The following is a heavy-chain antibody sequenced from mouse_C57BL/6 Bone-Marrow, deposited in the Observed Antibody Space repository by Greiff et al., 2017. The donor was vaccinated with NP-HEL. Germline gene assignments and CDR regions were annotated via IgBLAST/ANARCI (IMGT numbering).Heavy chain of an antibody. CDR2: IDPSDSYT. CDR1: GYTFTSYW. J-gene: IGHJ4*01. D-gene: IGHD2-2*01. CDR3: ARWLPSMDY. V-gene: IGHV1-59*01. Sequence: QVQLQQPGAELVRPGTSVKLSCKASGYTFTSYWMHWVKQRPGQGLEWIGVIDPSDSYTNYNQKFKGKATLTVDTSSSTAYMQLSSLTSEDSAVYYCARWLPSMDYWGQGTAVTVSS.